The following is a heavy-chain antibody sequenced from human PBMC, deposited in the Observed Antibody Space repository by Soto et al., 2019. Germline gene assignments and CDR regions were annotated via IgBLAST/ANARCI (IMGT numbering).Heavy chain of an antibody. D-gene: IGHD3-10*01. CDR2: IIPILGIA. J-gene: IGHJ5*02. CDR1: GGTFSSYT. Sequence: SVKVSCKASGGTFSSYTISWVRQAPGQGLEWMGRIIPILGIANYAQKFQGRVTITADKSTSTAYMELSSLRSEDTAVYYCARGDQATTMFRGSRWLAPWGEETLVTFPS. CDR3: ARGDQATTMFRGSRWLAP. V-gene: IGHV1-69*02.